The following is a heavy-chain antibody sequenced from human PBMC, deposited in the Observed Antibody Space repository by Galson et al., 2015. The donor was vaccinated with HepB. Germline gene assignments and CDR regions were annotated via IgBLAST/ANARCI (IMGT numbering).Heavy chain of an antibody. CDR3: ARRGGRITMSRGMDV. CDR1: GYTFTSYY. J-gene: IGHJ6*02. D-gene: IGHD3-10*02. V-gene: IGHV1-46*01. CDR2: INPSGGST. Sequence: SVKVSCKASGYTFTSYYMHWVRQAPGQGLEWMGIINPSGGSTSYAQKFQGRVTMTRDTSTSTVYMELSSLRSEDTAVYYCARRGGRITMSRGMDVWGQGTTVTVSS.